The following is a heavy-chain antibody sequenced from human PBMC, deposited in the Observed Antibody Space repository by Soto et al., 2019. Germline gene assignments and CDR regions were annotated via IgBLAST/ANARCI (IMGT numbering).Heavy chain of an antibody. CDR2: INPIFGST. J-gene: IGHJ4*02. Sequence: QVQLVQSGAEVKKPGSSVKVSCKASGGTFSSYAISWVRQAPGQGLDWMGVINPIFGSTDYAQRFQDRVTITADESASPAYMRPSSLRSDDRAIYYSATYRGYVCHSWGRGTLVSVSS. CDR1: GGTFSSYA. CDR3: ATYRGYVCHS. V-gene: IGHV1-69*12. D-gene: IGHD5-12*01.